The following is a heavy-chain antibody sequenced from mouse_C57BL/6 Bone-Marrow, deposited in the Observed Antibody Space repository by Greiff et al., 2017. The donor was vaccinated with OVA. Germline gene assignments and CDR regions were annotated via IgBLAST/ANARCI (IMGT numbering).Heavy chain of an antibody. V-gene: IGHV1-81*01. CDR3: ARDYYGSLSWFAY. CDR2: LYPRSGNT. J-gene: IGHJ3*01. CDR1: GYTFTSYG. Sequence: QVQLKESGAELARPGASVKLSCKASGYTFTSYGISWVKQRTGQGLEWIGELYPRSGNTYSNEKFKGKATLTADKSSSTAYMELRSLTSEDSAVYFCARDYYGSLSWFAYWGQGTLVTVSA. D-gene: IGHD1-1*01.